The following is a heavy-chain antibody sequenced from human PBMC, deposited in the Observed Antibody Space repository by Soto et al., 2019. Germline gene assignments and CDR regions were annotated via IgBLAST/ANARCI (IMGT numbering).Heavy chain of an antibody. V-gene: IGHV3-23*01. CDR1: GFTFSSYA. D-gene: IGHD1-26*01. CDR3: ARGIGHYYYYMDV. J-gene: IGHJ6*03. CDR2: ISCSGGST. Sequence: PGGSLRLSCAASGFTFSSYAMSWVRQAPGKGLEWVSVISCSGGSTYYADSVKGRFIVSRDNSKNTLFLQMNSLSVEDTAVYYCARGIGHYYYYMDVWGKGTTVTVSS.